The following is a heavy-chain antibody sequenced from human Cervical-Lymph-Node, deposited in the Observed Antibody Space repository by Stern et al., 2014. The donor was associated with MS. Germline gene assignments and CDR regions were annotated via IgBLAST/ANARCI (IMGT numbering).Heavy chain of an antibody. CDR3: ARDGASDRYNWLGP. Sequence: EVQLVESGGGLVKPGGSLRLSCAASGFTFSSHTMNWVRQAPGKGLEWVSSIFSSSTHTYYADSVRGRFTVSRDDARNSLHLQMNSLRAEDTAVYYCARDGASDRYNWLGPWGQGTLVTVSS. J-gene: IGHJ5*02. CDR1: GFTFSSHT. CDR2: IFSSSTHT. D-gene: IGHD3-16*01. V-gene: IGHV3-21*01.